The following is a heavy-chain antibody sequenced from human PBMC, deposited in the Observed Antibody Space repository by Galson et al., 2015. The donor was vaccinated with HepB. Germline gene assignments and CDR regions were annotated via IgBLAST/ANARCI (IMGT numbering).Heavy chain of an antibody. D-gene: IGHD6-25*01. CDR2: INHSGST. CDR1: GGGSFRGYL. Sequence: TLSLTCVVYGGGSFRGYLWSWIRQSPGKGLEWIGEINHSGSTTYNPSLKSRVTISVDTSKNQFSLKLTSVTAADTGVYYCAREGRAAAVRPWGQGTLVTVSS. CDR3: AREGRAAAVRP. V-gene: IGHV4-34*01. J-gene: IGHJ4*02.